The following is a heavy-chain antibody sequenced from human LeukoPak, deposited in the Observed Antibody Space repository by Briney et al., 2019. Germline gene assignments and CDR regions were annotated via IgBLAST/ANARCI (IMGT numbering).Heavy chain of an antibody. CDR2: IKEDGSTK. V-gene: IGHV3-7*01. D-gene: IGHD6-13*01. CDR1: GFSIGDYW. J-gene: IGHJ4*02. CDR3: ARDRESNWYPYLDA. Sequence: GSLRLSCAASGFSIGDYWMSWVRQAPGKGLGWVANIKEDGSTKWYVDSVRGRFTISRDNAKNSLYLQMDGLRAEDTAVYYCARDRESNWYPYLDAWGQGTLVTVSP.